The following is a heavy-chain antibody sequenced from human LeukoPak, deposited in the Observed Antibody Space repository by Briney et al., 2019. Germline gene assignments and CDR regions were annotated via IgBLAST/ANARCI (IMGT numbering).Heavy chain of an antibody. V-gene: IGHV1-8*01. Sequence: VASVKVSCKASGYTFTSYDINWVRQATGQGLEWMGWMNPNSGNTGYAQKIQGRVTMTRNTSISTAYMELSSLRSEDTAVYYCARGDFVVVITRVVYYFDYWGQGTLVTVSS. D-gene: IGHD3-22*01. CDR1: GYTFTSYD. CDR2: MNPNSGNT. J-gene: IGHJ4*02. CDR3: ARGDFVVVITRVVYYFDY.